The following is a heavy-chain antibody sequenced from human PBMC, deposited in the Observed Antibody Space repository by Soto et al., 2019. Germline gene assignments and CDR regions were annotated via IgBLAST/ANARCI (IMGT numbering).Heavy chain of an antibody. CDR1: GFTFSSYA. V-gene: IGHV3-30-3*01. Sequence: QVQLVESGGGVVQPGRSLRLSCAASGFTFSSYAMHWVRQAPGKGLEWVAVISYDGSNKYYADSVKGRFTISRDNSKNTVYLQMNSLRAEDTAVYYCARERLVAGEYYFEFWGKGTLVT. D-gene: IGHD6-19*01. CDR3: ARERLVAGEYYFEF. J-gene: IGHJ4*02. CDR2: ISYDGSNK.